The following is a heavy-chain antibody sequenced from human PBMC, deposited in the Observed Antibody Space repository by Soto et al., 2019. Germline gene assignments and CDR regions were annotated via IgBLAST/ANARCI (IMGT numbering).Heavy chain of an antibody. CDR3: ARRSSGWSDY. V-gene: IGHV1-2*02. CDR2: INPNSGVT. J-gene: IGHJ4*02. Sequence: QVQLVQSGAEVKKPGASVNISCKASGYTFSDYHMHWVRQAPGQGLEWMGWINPNSGVTKSAQKFQGRVTMTRDTSISTAYMDLSNLRSDDTAVYYCARRSSGWSDYWGQGTLVTVSS. CDR1: GYTFSDYH. D-gene: IGHD6-19*01.